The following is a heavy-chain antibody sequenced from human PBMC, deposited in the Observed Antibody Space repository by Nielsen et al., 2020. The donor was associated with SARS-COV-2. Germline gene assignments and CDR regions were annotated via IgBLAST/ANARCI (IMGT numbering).Heavy chain of an antibody. Sequence: GESLKISCAASGFTFSDHWMTWVRQAPGKGLEWVANIEQDGSERYYVDSVKGRFTISRDNAKNSLYLQMISLRAEDTAVYYCARGEYGPDTYLFDSWGQGTLVTVS. CDR1: GFTFSDHW. CDR2: IEQDGSER. V-gene: IGHV3-7*01. D-gene: IGHD3-10*01. CDR3: ARGEYGPDTYLFDS. J-gene: IGHJ4*02.